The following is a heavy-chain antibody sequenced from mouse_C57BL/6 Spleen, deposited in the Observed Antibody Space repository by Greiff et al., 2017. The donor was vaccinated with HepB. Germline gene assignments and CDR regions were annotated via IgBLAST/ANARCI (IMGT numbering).Heavy chain of an antibody. CDR1: GYTFTSYW. CDR2: IDPSDSYT. D-gene: IGHD2-5*01. J-gene: IGHJ1*03. V-gene: IGHV1-69*01. CDR3: ARGYSKGGYFDV. Sequence: QVQLQQPGAELVMPGASVKLSCKASGYTFTSYWMHWVKQRPGQGLEWIGEIDPSDSYTNYNQKFKGKSTLTVDKSSSTAYMQLSSLTSEDSAVYYSARGYSKGGYFDVWGTGTTVTVSS.